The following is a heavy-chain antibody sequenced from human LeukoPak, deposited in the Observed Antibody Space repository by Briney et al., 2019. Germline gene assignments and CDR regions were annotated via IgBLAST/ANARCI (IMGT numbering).Heavy chain of an antibody. Sequence: PSETLSLTCAVYGGSFSGYYWSWIRQPPGKGLEWIGEINHSGSTNYNPSLKSRVTISVDTSKNQFSLKLSSVTAADTAVYYCARGRGFHYWGQGTLVTVSS. D-gene: IGHD5-12*01. CDR3: ARGRGFHY. J-gene: IGHJ4*02. CDR1: GGSFSGYY. CDR2: INHSGST. V-gene: IGHV4-34*01.